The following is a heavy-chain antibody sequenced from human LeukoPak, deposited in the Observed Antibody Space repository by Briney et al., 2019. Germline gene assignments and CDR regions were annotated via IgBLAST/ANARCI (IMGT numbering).Heavy chain of an antibody. J-gene: IGHJ3*02. CDR1: GGSISSYY. V-gene: IGHV4-59*01. CDR2: IYYSGST. Sequence: SETLSLTCTVSGGSISSYYWSWIRQTPGKGLEWIGYIYYSGSTNYNPSLKSRVTISVDTSKNQFSLKLSSVTAADTAVYYCARDPNSSGWDINGAFDIWGQGTMVTVS. CDR3: ARDPNSSGWDINGAFDI. D-gene: IGHD6-19*01.